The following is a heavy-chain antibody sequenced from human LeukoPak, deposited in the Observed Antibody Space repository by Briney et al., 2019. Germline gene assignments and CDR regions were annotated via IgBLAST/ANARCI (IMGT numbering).Heavy chain of an antibody. CDR1: GYGFNSYW. Sequence: GESLKISCKGSGYGFNSYWIGWVRQMPGKGLEWMGIIYPRDSDTRYSPSFQGQVTISADRPIGTAYLQWSSLKASDTAMYYCARGSDRGYNYGFDYWGQGTLVTVSS. V-gene: IGHV5-51*04. J-gene: IGHJ4*02. CDR2: IYPRDSDT. CDR3: ARGSDRGYNYGFDY. D-gene: IGHD5-18*01.